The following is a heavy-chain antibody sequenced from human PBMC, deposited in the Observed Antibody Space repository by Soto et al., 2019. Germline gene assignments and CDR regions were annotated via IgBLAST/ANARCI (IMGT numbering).Heavy chain of an antibody. CDR2: IYYSGST. CDR3: ASSNIAAAGFYYYGMDV. CDR1: GDSISSYY. Sequence: SETLSLTCTVSGDSISSYYWSWIRQPPGKGLEWIGYIYYSGSTNYNPSLKSRVTISVDTSKNQFSLNLSSVTAADTAVYYWASSNIAAAGFYYYGMDVWGRGTTVTVSS. V-gene: IGHV4-59*01. D-gene: IGHD6-13*01. J-gene: IGHJ6*02.